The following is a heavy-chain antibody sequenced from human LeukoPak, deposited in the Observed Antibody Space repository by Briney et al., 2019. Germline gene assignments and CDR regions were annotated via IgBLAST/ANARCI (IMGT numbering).Heavy chain of an antibody. J-gene: IGHJ4*02. CDR2: ISYDGSNK. CDR1: GFTFSSYW. Sequence: GGSLRLSCAASGFTFSSYWMSWVRQAPGKGLEWVAVISYDGSNKYYADSVKGRFTISRDNSKNTLYLQMNSLRAEDTAVYYCARDPNYYDSSGYLGLFDYWGQGTLVTVSS. V-gene: IGHV3-30-3*01. D-gene: IGHD3-22*01. CDR3: ARDPNYYDSSGYLGLFDY.